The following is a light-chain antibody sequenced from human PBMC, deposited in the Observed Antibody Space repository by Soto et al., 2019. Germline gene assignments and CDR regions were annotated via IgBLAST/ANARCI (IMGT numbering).Light chain of an antibody. CDR1: QSLSSTS. J-gene: IGKJ1*01. V-gene: IGKV3-20*01. CDR2: GAA. Sequence: EIVLTQSPGTLSLFPGERATLSCRASQSLSSTSLGWYQQKPVQAPRRLIYGAASRATGIPDRFSGSGSGTAFILTINTLATEDFAVYYGQQYGTSPTLGQGTKVEIK. CDR3: QQYGTSPT.